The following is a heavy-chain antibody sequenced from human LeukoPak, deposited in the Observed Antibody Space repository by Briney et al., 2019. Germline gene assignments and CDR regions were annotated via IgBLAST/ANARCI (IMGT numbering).Heavy chain of an antibody. D-gene: IGHD3-10*01. CDR3: ARNRGDRYGSYDY. V-gene: IGHV1-69*05. J-gene: IGHJ4*02. CDR2: IIPIFGTA. CDR1: GGTFSSYA. Sequence: SVKVSCKASGGTFSSYAISWVRQAPGQGLEWMEGIIPIFGTANYAQKFQGRVTITTDESTSTAYMELSSLRSEDTAVYYCARNRGDRYGSYDYWGQGTLVTVSS.